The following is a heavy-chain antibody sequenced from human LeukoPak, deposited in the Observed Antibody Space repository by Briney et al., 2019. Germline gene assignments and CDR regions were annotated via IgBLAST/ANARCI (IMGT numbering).Heavy chain of an antibody. CDR1: GGSISSYY. Sequence: SETLSLTCTVSGGSISSYYWSWIRQPPGKGLEWIGYIYYSGSTNYNPSLKSRVTISVDTSKNQFSLKLNSVTAADTAVYYCARGEESYFDYWGQGTLVTVSS. CDR3: ARGEESYFDY. D-gene: IGHD1-26*01. J-gene: IGHJ4*02. CDR2: IYYSGST. V-gene: IGHV4-59*01.